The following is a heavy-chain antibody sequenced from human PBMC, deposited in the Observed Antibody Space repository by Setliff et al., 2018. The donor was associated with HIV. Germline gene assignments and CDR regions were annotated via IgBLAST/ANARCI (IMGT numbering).Heavy chain of an antibody. J-gene: IGHJ6*03. Sequence: SETLSLTCTVSGGSISSSSYYWGWIRQPPGKGLEWIGSIYYSGSTYYNPSLKSRVTISVDKSKNQVSLELSSVTAADTAVYYCGRTMTYYYLCMDVWGNGTTVTVSS. V-gene: IGHV4-39*07. CDR1: GGSISSSSYY. CDR3: GRTMTYYYLCMDV. CDR2: IYYSGST.